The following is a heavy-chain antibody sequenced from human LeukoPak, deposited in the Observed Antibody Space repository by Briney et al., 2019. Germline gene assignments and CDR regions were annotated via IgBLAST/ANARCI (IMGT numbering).Heavy chain of an antibody. V-gene: IGHV4-39*01. D-gene: IGHD3/OR15-3a*01. J-gene: IGHJ5*02. Sequence: SETLSLTCTVSGGSISSSNYYWGWIRQPPGKGLEWIGSIYYSGSTHNNPSLKSRVTISVDTSKNQFSLNLSSVTAADTAVYYCARQEIGLRSFDPWGQGTLVTVSS. CDR2: IYYSGST. CDR1: GGSISSSNYY. CDR3: ARQEIGLRSFDP.